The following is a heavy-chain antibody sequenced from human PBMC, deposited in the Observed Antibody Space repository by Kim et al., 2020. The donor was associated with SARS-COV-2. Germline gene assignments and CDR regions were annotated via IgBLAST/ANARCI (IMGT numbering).Heavy chain of an antibody. V-gene: IGHV4-39*01. D-gene: IGHD2-2*02. Sequence: SETLSLTCTVSGGSISSSGYYWGWIRQPPGKGLEWIGSVYYTGCTYYNPSLKSRVTISVDTSKNQFSLKLSSVTAADTAVYYCARRFRGTSIRFLWLYQFDYWGQGALVTVSS. J-gene: IGHJ4*02. CDR2: VYYTGCT. CDR1: GGSISSSGYY. CDR3: ARRFRGTSIRFLWLYQFDY.